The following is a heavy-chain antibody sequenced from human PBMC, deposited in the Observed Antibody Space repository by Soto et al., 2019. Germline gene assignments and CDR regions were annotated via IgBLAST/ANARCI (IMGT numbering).Heavy chain of an antibody. Sequence: PGESLKISCKSSGYSFTDYWIGWVRQMPGKGLEWMGIIYPGDSDARYSPSSQGQVTISVDTSINTAFLRWDSLTASDTAMYYCARQADYNILAGCFYYFDYWGQGSLVTVSS. V-gene: IGHV5-51*01. CDR3: ARQADYNILAGCFYYFDY. J-gene: IGHJ4*02. D-gene: IGHD3-9*01. CDR1: GYSFTDYW. CDR2: IYPGDSDA.